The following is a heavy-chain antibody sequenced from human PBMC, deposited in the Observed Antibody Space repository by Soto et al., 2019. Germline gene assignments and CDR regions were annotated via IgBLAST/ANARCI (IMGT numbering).Heavy chain of an antibody. CDR3: ARIEVAGTEQALFDP. V-gene: IGHV2-26*01. CDR1: GFSLSNARMG. CDR2: IFSNDEK. J-gene: IGHJ5*02. Sequence: QVTLKESGPVLVKPTETLTLTCTVSGFSLSNARMGVSWIRQPPGKALEWLADIFSNDEKSYSTSLKSRLTISKDTSKSQVVLTMTNMDPVDTATYYCARIEVAGTEQALFDPWGQGTLVTVSS. D-gene: IGHD6-19*01.